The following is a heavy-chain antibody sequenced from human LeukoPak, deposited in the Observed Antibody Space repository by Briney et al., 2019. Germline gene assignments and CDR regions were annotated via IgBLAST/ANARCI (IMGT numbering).Heavy chain of an antibody. Sequence: GGSLRLSCAASGFTFSSYTMNWVRQAPGKGLEWVSSISSSSRDINYADSVKGRFTISRDNAKNSLYLQMNSLRAQDTAAYHCARVGYYDKRDPFDYWGQGTMVTVSS. D-gene: IGHD3-22*01. CDR2: ISSSSRDI. CDR3: ARVGYYDKRDPFDY. V-gene: IGHV3-21*01. CDR1: GFTFSSYT. J-gene: IGHJ4*02.